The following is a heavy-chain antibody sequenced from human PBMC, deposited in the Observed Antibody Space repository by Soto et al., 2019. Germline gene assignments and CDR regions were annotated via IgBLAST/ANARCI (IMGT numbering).Heavy chain of an antibody. Sequence: PGKGLEWIGEIYHSGSTNYNPSLKSRVTISVDKSKNQFSLKLSSVTAADTAVFYCARGNSSSWYEYYFDYWGQGTLVTVSS. CDR2: IYHSGST. CDR3: ARGNSSSWYEYYFDY. D-gene: IGHD6-13*01. J-gene: IGHJ4*02. V-gene: IGHV4-4*02.